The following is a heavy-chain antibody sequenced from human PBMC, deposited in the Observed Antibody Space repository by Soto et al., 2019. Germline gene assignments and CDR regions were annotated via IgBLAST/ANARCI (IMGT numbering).Heavy chain of an antibody. D-gene: IGHD5-18*01. CDR1: GGTFSSYA. CDR2: IIPIFGTA. V-gene: IGHV1-69*13. Sequence: GASVKVSCKASGGTFSSYAISWVRQAPGQGLERMGGIIPIFGTANYAQKFQGRVTITADESTSTAYMELSSLRSEDTAVYYCARDPREYSYGPPYGYGMDVWGQGTTVTVSS. J-gene: IGHJ6*02. CDR3: ARDPREYSYGPPYGYGMDV.